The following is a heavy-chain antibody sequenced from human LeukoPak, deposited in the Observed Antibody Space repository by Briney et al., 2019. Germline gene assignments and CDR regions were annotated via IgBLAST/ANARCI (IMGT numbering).Heavy chain of an antibody. CDR2: IIPIFNIT. CDR1: GGTFRSYT. CDR3: AKDGVVVVATSVYYYYYGMDV. J-gene: IGHJ6*02. D-gene: IGHD2-2*01. Sequence: SVQVSCKASGGTFRSYTISWVRQAPGQGLEWMGRIIPIFNITDYAQNFQGRVTLTADKSTSTAYMELSTLRSEDTAVYYCAKDGVVVVATSVYYYYYGMDVWGQGTTVTVSS. V-gene: IGHV1-69*02.